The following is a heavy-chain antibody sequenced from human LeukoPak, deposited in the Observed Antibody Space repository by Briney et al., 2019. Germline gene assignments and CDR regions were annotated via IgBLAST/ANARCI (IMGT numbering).Heavy chain of an antibody. Sequence: SVKVSCKASGGTFSSYAISWVRQAPGQGLEWMGRIIPIFGTANYAQKFQGRVTITTDESTSTAYMELSSLRSEDTAVYYCATRRITIFGVVIPTGYYYYMDVWGKGTTVTVSS. V-gene: IGHV1-69*05. J-gene: IGHJ6*03. CDR2: IIPIFGTA. CDR1: GGTFSSYA. D-gene: IGHD3-3*01. CDR3: ATRRITIFGVVIPTGYYYYMDV.